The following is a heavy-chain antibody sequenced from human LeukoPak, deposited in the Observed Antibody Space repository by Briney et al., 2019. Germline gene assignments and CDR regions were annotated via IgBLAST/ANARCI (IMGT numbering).Heavy chain of an antibody. CDR2: IPYSGST. CDR3: ARRGTNWGRFDY. Sequence: PSETLSRTCTGSGCSISSRSYYWGWIGQPPGKGVWWSGTIPYSGSTYYTPSLKSRVTMSRDTSKNQLYLKLTSVTAADTAVYYCARRGTNWGRFDYWGQGSLVTVSS. D-gene: IGHD7-27*01. CDR1: GCSISSRSYY. V-gene: IGHV4-39*01. J-gene: IGHJ4*02.